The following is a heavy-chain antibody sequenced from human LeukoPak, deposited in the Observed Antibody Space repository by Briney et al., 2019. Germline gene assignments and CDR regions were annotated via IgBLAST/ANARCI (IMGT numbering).Heavy chain of an antibody. CDR1: GFTFSSYA. V-gene: IGHV3-23*01. J-gene: IGHJ3*02. CDR2: ISGSGGST. CDR3: AKDLWSGGSCCDAFDI. Sequence: PGASLRLSCAASGFTFSSYAMSWVRQAPGKGLEWDSGISGSGGSTYYADAVKGRFTISRDNSKNTLYLQMNSLRVEDTAVYYCAKDLWSGGSCCDAFDIWGQGTMVTVSS. D-gene: IGHD2-15*01.